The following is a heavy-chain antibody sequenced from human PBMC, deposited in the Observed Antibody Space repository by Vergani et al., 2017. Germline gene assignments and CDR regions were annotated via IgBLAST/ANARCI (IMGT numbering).Heavy chain of an antibody. D-gene: IGHD4-17*01. V-gene: IGHV1-46*03. CDR1: GYTFTSYA. CDR2: INPLGGSP. CDR3: ATSRLRSFEY. J-gene: IGHJ4*02. Sequence: QVQLVQSGSELKKPGASVKVSCKASGYTFTSYAMNWVRQAPGQGLEWMGVINPLGGSPTYAPQLQGRVTLTRDTSANTVYMEVSSLRSEDTAVYFCATSRLRSFEYWGQGALVTVSS.